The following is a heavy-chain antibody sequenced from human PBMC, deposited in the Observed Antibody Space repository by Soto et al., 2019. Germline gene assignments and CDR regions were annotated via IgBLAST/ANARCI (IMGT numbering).Heavy chain of an antibody. CDR2: FDPEDGET. D-gene: IGHD3-10*01. J-gene: IGHJ4*02. CDR3: ATVMVRGVIVGFDY. CDR1: GYTLTESS. Sequence: ASVKVSCKVSGYTLTESSMHWVRQAPGKGLEWMGGFDPEDGETIYAQKFQGRVTMTEDTSTDTAYMELSSLRSEDTAVYYCATVMVRGVIVGFDYWGQGTLVTVSS. V-gene: IGHV1-24*01.